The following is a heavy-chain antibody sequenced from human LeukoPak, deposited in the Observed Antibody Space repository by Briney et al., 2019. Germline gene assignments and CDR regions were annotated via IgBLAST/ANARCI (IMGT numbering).Heavy chain of an antibody. CDR2: IIPILGIA. V-gene: IGHV1-69*04. CDR1: GGTFSSYT. CDR3: ARETDIVVVVAAHPRAFDI. D-gene: IGHD2-15*01. J-gene: IGHJ3*02. Sequence: SVKVSCKASGGTFSSYTISWVRQAPGQGLEWMGRIIPILGIANYAQKFQGRVTITADKSTSTAYMELSSLRSEDTAVYYCARETDIVVVVAAHPRAFDIWGQGTMVTVSS.